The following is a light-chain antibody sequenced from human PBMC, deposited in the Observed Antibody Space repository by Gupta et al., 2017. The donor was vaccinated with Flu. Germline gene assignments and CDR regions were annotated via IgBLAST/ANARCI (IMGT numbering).Light chain of an antibody. Sequence: DIVMTQSPLSLPVTPGEPASISCRSSQSLLHSNGYNYLDWYLQKPGQSPQLLLYLGSNRASGVPDRFSGSGSCTAFTLKIIRGEAPDVVVYYCSQALQTPSTFGQGTKLEI. V-gene: IGKV2-28*01. CDR3: SQALQTPST. CDR2: LGS. CDR1: QSLLHSNGYNY. J-gene: IGKJ2*01.